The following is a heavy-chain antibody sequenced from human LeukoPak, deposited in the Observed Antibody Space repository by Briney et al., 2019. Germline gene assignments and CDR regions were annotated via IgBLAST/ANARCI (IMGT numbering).Heavy chain of an antibody. CDR3: ARDKGRYFDRRGAFDI. V-gene: IGHV4-61*02. D-gene: IGHD3-9*01. J-gene: IGHJ3*02. CDR1: GDSVSSGSNY. CDR2: IYTSGST. Sequence: SETLSLTCTVSGDSVSSGSNYWSWIRQPAGKGLEWIGRIYTSGSTNYNPSLKSRVTMSVDTSKNQFSLKLSSVTTADTAVYYCARDKGRYFDRRGAFDIWGQGTMVTVSS.